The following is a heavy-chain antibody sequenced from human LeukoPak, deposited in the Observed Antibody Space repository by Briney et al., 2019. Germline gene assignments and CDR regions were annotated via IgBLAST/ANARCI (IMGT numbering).Heavy chain of an antibody. CDR1: GFTFSSYA. J-gene: IGHJ4*02. CDR2: ISGSGGRT. Sequence: PGGSLRLSCAASGFTFSSYAISWVRQAPGKGLEWVSVISGSGGRTYYADSVKGRFTISRDNSKNTLHLQMNSLRAEDTAEYYCAKDAPRTGSTSWTTYYFDYWGQGTLVTVSS. D-gene: IGHD6-13*01. CDR3: AKDAPRTGSTSWTTYYFDY. V-gene: IGHV3-23*01.